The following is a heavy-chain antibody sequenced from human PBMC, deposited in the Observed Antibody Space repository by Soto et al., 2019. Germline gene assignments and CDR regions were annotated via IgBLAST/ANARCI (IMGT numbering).Heavy chain of an antibody. CDR2: IYSGGST. D-gene: IGHD6-19*01. Sequence: GGSLRLCCGASGFTGSSNYMSWVRQAPGKGLEWVSVIYSGGSTYYADSVKGRFTISRDNSKNTLYLQMNSLRAEDTAVYYCARKATRYSSGWYFDYWGQGTLVTVSS. CDR1: GFTGSSNY. V-gene: IGHV3-66*01. J-gene: IGHJ4*02. CDR3: ARKATRYSSGWYFDY.